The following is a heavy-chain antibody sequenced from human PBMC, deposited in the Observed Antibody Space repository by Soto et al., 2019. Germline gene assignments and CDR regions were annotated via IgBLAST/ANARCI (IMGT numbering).Heavy chain of an antibody. Sequence: ASVKVSCKASGYTFTSYDINWVRQATGQGLEWKGWMNPNSGNTGYAQKFQGRVTMTRNTSISTAYMELSSLRSEDTAVYYCARGTRYCSGGSCYYWFDPWGQGTLVTVSS. D-gene: IGHD2-15*01. CDR1: GYTFTSYD. J-gene: IGHJ5*02. CDR3: ARGTRYCSGGSCYYWFDP. CDR2: MNPNSGNT. V-gene: IGHV1-8*01.